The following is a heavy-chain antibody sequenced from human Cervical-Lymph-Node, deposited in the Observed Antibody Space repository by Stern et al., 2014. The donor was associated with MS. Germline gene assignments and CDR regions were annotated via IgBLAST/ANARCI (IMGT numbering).Heavy chain of an antibody. Sequence: QINLKESGPTLVKPTKTLTLKCIFSGFSLTTSGVGVGWIRQPPGKALEWLGFIYWYGDKRYSPSLKRRITITKDTSKNQFVLTMTNMDPVDTATYYCIHTSPRVPGIDYWGQGTLVTVSS. CDR3: IHTSPRVPGIDY. CDR2: IYWYGDK. D-gene: IGHD6-13*01. J-gene: IGHJ4*02. V-gene: IGHV2-5*01. CDR1: GFSLTTSGVG.